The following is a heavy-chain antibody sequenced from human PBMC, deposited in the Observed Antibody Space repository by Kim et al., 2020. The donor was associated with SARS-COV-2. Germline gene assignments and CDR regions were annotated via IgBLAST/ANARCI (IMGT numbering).Heavy chain of an antibody. CDR3: AKASDLYDYVWGSYRYAGASFDY. CDR2: ISGSGGST. J-gene: IGHJ4*02. V-gene: IGHV3-23*01. CDR1: GFTFSSYA. D-gene: IGHD3-16*02. Sequence: GGSLRLSCAASGFTFSSYAMSWVRQAPGKGLEGVSAISGSGGSTYYADSVKGRFTISRDNSKNTLYLQMNSLRAEDTAVYYCAKASDLYDYVWGSYRYAGASFDYWGQGTLVTVSS.